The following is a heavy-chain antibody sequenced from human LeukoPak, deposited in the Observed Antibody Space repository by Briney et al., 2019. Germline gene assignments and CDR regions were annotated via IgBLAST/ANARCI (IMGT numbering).Heavy chain of an antibody. CDR3: ASPHRGNMVRGVIHFDY. CDR1: GFTVNSNY. J-gene: IGHJ4*02. D-gene: IGHD3-10*01. Sequence: PGGSLRLSCAASGFTVNSNYMNWVRQAPGKGLEWVSVIYAGGDTYYADSVKGRFTISRDNSKNTLYLQMNSLRAEDTAVYYCASPHRGNMVRGVIHFDYWGQGALVTVSS. CDR2: IYAGGDT. V-gene: IGHV3-66*01.